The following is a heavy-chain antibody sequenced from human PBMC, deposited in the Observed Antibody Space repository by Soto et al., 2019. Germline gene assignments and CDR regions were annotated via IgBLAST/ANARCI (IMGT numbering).Heavy chain of an antibody. CDR3: AREPGDDSSGYYDY. D-gene: IGHD3-22*01. V-gene: IGHV1-69*13. J-gene: IGHJ4*02. CDR1: GGTFSSYA. CDR2: NIPIFGTA. Sequence: SVKVSCKASGGTFSSYAISWERQAPGQGLEWMGGNIPIFGTANYAQKFQGRVTITADESTSTAYMELSSLRSEDTAVYYCAREPGDDSSGYYDYWGQGTLVTVSS.